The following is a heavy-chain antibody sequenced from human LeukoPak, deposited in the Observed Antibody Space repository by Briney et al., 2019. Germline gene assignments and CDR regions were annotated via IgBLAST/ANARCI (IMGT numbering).Heavy chain of an antibody. CDR1: GGAFSSYA. D-gene: IGHD3-10*01. V-gene: IGHV1-69*04. CDR3: ARDRGLLWFGELSSGPDY. Sequence: SVKVSCKASGGAFSSYAISWVRQAPGQGLEWMGRIIPILGIANYAQKFQGRVTITADKSTSTAYMELSSLRSEDTAVYYCARDRGLLWFGELSSGPDYWGQGTLVTVSS. J-gene: IGHJ4*02. CDR2: IIPILGIA.